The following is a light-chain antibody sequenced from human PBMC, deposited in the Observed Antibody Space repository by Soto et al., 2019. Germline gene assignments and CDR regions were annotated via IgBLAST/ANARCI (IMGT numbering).Light chain of an antibody. Sequence: ETVMTQSPATLSVSPGERATLSCRASQSVSSNLAWYQQKPGQAPRLLIYGASTRATGIPARFSGSGSGTEFTLTISSLQPEDFATYFCLQANSFPLTFGGGTKVDIK. V-gene: IGKV3-15*01. J-gene: IGKJ4*01. CDR1: QSVSSN. CDR2: GAS. CDR3: LQANSFPLT.